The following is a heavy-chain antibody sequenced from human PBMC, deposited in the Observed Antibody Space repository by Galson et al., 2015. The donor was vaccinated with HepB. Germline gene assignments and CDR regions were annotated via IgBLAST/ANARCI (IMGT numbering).Heavy chain of an antibody. CDR3: AREDKNIAVAALDY. V-gene: IGHV3-33*08. J-gene: IGHJ4*02. D-gene: IGHD6-19*01. Sequence: SLRLSCAASGFTFSDYGMHWVRQAPGKGLEWVALIWKDGSNTYYSDSVKGRFTISRDNSKKTLYLQISSLRAEDTAVYYCAREDKNIAVAALDYWGQGTMVTVTS. CDR2: IWKDGSNT. CDR1: GFTFSDYG.